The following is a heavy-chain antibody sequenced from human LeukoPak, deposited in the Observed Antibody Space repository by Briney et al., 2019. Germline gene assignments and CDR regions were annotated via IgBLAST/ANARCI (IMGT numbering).Heavy chain of an antibody. D-gene: IGHD6-13*01. CDR2: INPKRGAT. CDR1: GGTFSSYA. Sequence: ASVKVSCKASGGTFSSYAISWVRRAPGQGLEWMGWINPKRGATKYAQKFQGRVTMTRDTAISTAYMELSSLTSDDTAVYSCARDAATSGTSWFDPWGQGTLVTVSS. V-gene: IGHV1-2*02. CDR3: ARDAATSGTSWFDP. J-gene: IGHJ5*02.